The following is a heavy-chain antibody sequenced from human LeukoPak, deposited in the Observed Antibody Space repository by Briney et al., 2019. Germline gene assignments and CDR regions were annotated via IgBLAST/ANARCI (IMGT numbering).Heavy chain of an antibody. CDR1: GYTFTGYY. J-gene: IGHJ5*02. V-gene: IGHV1-69*13. CDR3: ARVRDAAAGTRWFDP. Sequence: SVKVSCKASGYTFTGYYMHWVRQAPGQGLEWMGGIIPIFGTANYAQKFQGRVTITADESTSTAYMELSSLRSEDTAVYYCARVRDAAAGTRWFDPWGQGTLVTASS. D-gene: IGHD6-13*01. CDR2: IIPIFGTA.